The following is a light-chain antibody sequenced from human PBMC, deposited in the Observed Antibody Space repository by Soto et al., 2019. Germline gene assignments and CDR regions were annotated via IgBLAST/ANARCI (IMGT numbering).Light chain of an antibody. CDR2: EGS. V-gene: IGLV2-23*01. CDR3: CSYAGSSSYV. Sequence: QSALTQPASVSGSPGQSITISCTGTSSDVGTYNLVSWYQQHPGKAPKVMIDEGSKRPSGVSNRFSGSKSGNTASLTISGLQAEDEADYYCCSYAGSSSYVFGTGTKLTVL. J-gene: IGLJ1*01. CDR1: SSDVGTYNL.